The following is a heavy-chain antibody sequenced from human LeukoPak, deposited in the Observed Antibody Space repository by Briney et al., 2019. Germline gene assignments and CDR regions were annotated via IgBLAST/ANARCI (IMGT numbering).Heavy chain of an antibody. V-gene: IGHV4-31*03. J-gene: IGHJ6*02. Sequence: PSETLSLTCFVSGGFISRVGYYWSWIRQLPGKGLEWIGYIFYSGSTHYNPSLRSRVTISIDTSKNQFSLNLSSVTAADTAVYYCARDRGIVIEPAVYGMDVWGQGTTVTVSS. CDR1: GGFISRVGYY. D-gene: IGHD2-2*01. CDR3: ARDRGIVIEPAVYGMDV. CDR2: IFYSGST.